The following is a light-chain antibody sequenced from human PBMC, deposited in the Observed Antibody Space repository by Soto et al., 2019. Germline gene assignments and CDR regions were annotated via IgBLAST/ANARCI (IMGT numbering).Light chain of an antibody. J-gene: IGKJ4*01. CDR2: AAV. V-gene: IGKV1-9*01. Sequence: IQLTQSPSSLSASVGDRVTITCRASQGISSYLAWYQQKPGKAPKLLVYAAVVLQDGVPSRFSGTGSATEFILIINGLQPEDFATYYCQQVNYYPFTFGGGTRVEIK. CDR1: QGISSY. CDR3: QQVNYYPFT.